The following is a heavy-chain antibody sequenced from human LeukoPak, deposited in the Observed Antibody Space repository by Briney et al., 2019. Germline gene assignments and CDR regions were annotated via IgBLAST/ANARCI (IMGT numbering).Heavy chain of an antibody. J-gene: IGHJ4*02. D-gene: IGHD6-19*01. CDR3: ARWYSSGWAFDQ. Sequence: NLSETLPLICTVSGGTISSYYRNWIRQPPGKGLEWIGYIHYSGSTKYNPSLKSRVTISVDTSKNQFSLKLSSVTAADTAVYYCARWYSSGWAFDQWGQGTLVTVSS. V-gene: IGHV4-59*08. CDR1: GGTISSYY. CDR2: IHYSGST.